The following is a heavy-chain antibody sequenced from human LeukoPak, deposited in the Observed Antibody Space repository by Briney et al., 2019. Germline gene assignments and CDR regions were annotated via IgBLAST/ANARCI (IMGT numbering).Heavy chain of an antibody. D-gene: IGHD1-20*01. Sequence: GGAPRISCVGSGFTFRGYNMNLGRRAPGRGLGWISYIGLASGFVSYADSVKGRFSISSDTARNSVYLQMSSLRAEDTAVYYCARDHNWAFDSWGQGTLVTVSS. CDR1: GFTFRGYN. J-gene: IGHJ4*02. CDR2: IGLASGFV. V-gene: IGHV3-21*05. CDR3: ARDHNWAFDS.